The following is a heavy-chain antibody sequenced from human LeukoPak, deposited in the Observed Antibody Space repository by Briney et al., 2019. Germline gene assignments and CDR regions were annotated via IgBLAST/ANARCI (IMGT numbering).Heavy chain of an antibody. J-gene: IGHJ5*01. D-gene: IGHD3-10*01. CDR2: INNGGSRT. CDR1: GYTFSSYW. Sequence: PGRTLRLSCAASGYTFSSYWMHWVRQAPGKGLVWVSHINNGGSRTNYAESLKGRFTNPRHNDKSTLHLQKNPLRSEHTDVLHGASDVGRSYYYGSGTYYPDSWGQGTLVTVSS. V-gene: IGHV3-74*01. CDR3: ASDVGRSYYYGSGTYYPDS.